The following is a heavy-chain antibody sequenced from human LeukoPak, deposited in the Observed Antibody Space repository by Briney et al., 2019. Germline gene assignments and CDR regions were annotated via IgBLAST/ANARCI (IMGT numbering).Heavy chain of an antibody. D-gene: IGHD2-15*01. J-gene: IGHJ5*02. CDR1: GGSFSGYY. Sequence: SETLSLTCAVYGGSFSGYYWSWIRQPPGKGLEWIGEINHRGSTNYNPSLKSRVTISVDTSKNQFSLKLSSVTAADTAVYYCARVHGPRYCSGGSCYPRWFDPWGQGTLVTVSS. V-gene: IGHV4-34*01. CDR2: INHRGST. CDR3: ARVHGPRYCSGGSCYPRWFDP.